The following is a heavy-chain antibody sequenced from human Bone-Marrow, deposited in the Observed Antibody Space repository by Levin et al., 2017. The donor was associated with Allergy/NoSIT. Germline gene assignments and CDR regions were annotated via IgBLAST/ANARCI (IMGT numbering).Heavy chain of an antibody. CDR1: GGSVSSGSYY. CDR2: IYYSGST. J-gene: IGHJ6*03. Sequence: SETLSLTCTVSGGSVSSGSYYWSWIRQPPGKGLEWIGYIYYSGSTNYNPSLKSRVTISVDTSKNQFSLKLSSVTAADTAVYYCARSRCSGGSCFPHPFDYYYMDGWGKGTTVTVSS. V-gene: IGHV4-61*01. CDR3: ARSRCSGGSCFPHPFDYYYMDG. D-gene: IGHD2-15*01.